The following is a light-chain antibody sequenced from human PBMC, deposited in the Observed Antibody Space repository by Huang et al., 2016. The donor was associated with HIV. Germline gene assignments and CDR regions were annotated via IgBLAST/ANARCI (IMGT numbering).Light chain of an antibody. CDR2: LGS. Sequence: DIVMTQSPLSLPVTPGEPASISCRSSRSLLHSDGYNYLDWYLQRPGQSPQLLIYLGSNRASGVPDSVSGSGSGTDFTLKISRLEAEDVGVYYCMQALQTPRTFGGGTKVEIK. V-gene: IGKV2-28*01. CDR1: RSLLHSDGYNY. J-gene: IGKJ4*01. CDR3: MQALQTPRT.